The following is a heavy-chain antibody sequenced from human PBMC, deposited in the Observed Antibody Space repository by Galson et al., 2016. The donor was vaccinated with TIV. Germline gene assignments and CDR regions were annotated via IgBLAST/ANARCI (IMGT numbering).Heavy chain of an antibody. CDR3: ARDRDVAISGVIYYTGMDV. J-gene: IGHJ6*02. D-gene: IGHD3-3*01. CDR2: ISDSGST. V-gene: IGHV4-4*02. CDR1: GGYISSRNW. Sequence: EALSLTCAVSGGYISSRNWWTWVRQPPGKGLEWIGEISDSGSTNYNTTLKRRVTMAVDKSKNQSSLKLSSVTAADTAIYYCARDRDVAISGVIYYTGMDVWGQGTTVTVSS.